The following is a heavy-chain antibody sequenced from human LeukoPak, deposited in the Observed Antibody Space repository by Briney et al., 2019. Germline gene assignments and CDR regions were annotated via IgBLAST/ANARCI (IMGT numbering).Heavy chain of an antibody. Sequence: ASVKVSCKASGYTFTGYYMHWVRQAPGQGLEWMGRINPNSGCTNYAQKFQGRVTMTRDTSISTAYMELSRLRSDDTAVYYCARDYYDSSGYPGIRDYWGQGTLVTVSS. CDR1: GYTFTGYY. CDR3: ARDYYDSSGYPGIRDY. CDR2: INPNSGCT. J-gene: IGHJ4*02. V-gene: IGHV1-2*06. D-gene: IGHD3-22*01.